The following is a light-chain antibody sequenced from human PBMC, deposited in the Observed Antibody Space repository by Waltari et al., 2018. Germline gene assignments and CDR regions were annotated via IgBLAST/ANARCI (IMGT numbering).Light chain of an antibody. CDR3: AAWDDSLNGWV. J-gene: IGLJ3*02. CDR1: CSNSVRLT. CDR2: SNK. V-gene: IGLV1-44*01. Sequence: QSVLTQPPSASGPPCQSVTIACSGLCSNSVRLTVTWYQQLPGTAPKLLIYSNKQRPSGVPDRFSGSKSGTSASLAISGLQSEDEADYYCAAWDDSLNGWVFGGGTKLTVL.